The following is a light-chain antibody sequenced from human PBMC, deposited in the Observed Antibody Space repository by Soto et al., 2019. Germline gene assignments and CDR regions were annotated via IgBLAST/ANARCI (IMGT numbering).Light chain of an antibody. V-gene: IGKV3-20*01. Sequence: EIVLTQSPGTLSLSPGERATLSCRASQSINNRYLAWYQQKPGQAPRLLIYGASSRAIGIPDRFIGSGSGTAFTLTISRLEPEDFAVYYCQQFGSSPGFTFGPGTKVDIK. CDR2: GAS. CDR1: QSINNRY. J-gene: IGKJ3*01. CDR3: QQFGSSPGFT.